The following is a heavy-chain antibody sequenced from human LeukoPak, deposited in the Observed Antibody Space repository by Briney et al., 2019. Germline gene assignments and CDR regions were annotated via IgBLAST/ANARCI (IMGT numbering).Heavy chain of an antibody. CDR1: SYTFTSYG. J-gene: IGHJ4*02. V-gene: IGHV1-18*01. CDR2: ISAYNGNT. CDR3: ARDPYYYDSSGHPLDY. Sequence: ASVKVSCKASSYTFTSYGISWVRQAPGQGLEWMGWISAYNGNTNYAQKLQGRVTMTTDTSTSTAYMELRSLRSDDTAVYYCARDPYYYDSSGHPLDYWGQGTLVTVSS. D-gene: IGHD3-22*01.